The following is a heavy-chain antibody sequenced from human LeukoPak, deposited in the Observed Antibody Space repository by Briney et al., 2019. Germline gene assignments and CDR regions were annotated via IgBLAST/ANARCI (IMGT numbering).Heavy chain of an antibody. CDR3: ARGGEGSSSWYFGY. CDR2: INSDGSST. J-gene: IGHJ4*02. V-gene: IGHV3-74*01. D-gene: IGHD6-13*01. CDR1: GFTFSSYW. Sequence: EGSLRLSCAASGFTFSSYWMHWVRQAPGKGLVWVSRINSDGSSTSYADSVKGRFTISRDNAKNTLYLQMNSLRAEDTAVYYCARGGEGSSSWYFGYWGQGTLVTVSS.